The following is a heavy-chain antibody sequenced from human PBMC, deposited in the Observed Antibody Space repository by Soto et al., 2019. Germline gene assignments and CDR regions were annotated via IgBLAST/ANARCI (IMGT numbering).Heavy chain of an antibody. Sequence: ASVKVSCKASGYTFTSYYMHWVRQAPGQGLEWMGIINPSGGSTSCAQKFQGRVTMTRDTSTSTVYTELSSLRSEDTAVYYCARSLLGTYYYYYGMDVWGQGTTVTVSS. CDR3: ARSLLGTYYYYYGMDV. V-gene: IGHV1-46*01. CDR1: GYTFTSYY. J-gene: IGHJ6*02. D-gene: IGHD2-21*01. CDR2: INPSGGST.